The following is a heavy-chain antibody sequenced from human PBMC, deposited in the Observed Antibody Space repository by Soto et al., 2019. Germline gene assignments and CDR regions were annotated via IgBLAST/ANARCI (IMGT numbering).Heavy chain of an antibody. Sequence: EVQLVESGGGLFQPGASLRISCAGAGLSVSWEYISWVRQPPGKGLEWVSIIYRGGGTYYADSAKGRCIISRDASKNMVFLQVKNLRAEDTATYYCARRDDSEAFDIWGQGTTVTVSS. J-gene: IGHJ3*02. CDR1: GLSVSWEY. CDR2: IYRGGGT. CDR3: ARRDDSEAFDI. D-gene: IGHD5-18*01. V-gene: IGHV3-53*01.